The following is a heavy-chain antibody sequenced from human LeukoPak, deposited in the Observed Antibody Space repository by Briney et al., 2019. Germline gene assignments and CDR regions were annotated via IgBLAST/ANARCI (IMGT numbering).Heavy chain of an antibody. CDR3: ARSGGPHYFDS. CDR2: ISGSSFST. D-gene: IGHD6-19*01. CDR1: GFTFSTYA. J-gene: IGHJ4*02. Sequence: TGGSLRLSCAASGFTFSTYAMSWVRQAPGKGLEWVSLISGSSFSTNYADSAKGRFTISRDDSKNMLYLQMNSLTAEDTAVYYCARSGGPHYFDSWGQGTLVTVSS. V-gene: IGHV3-23*01.